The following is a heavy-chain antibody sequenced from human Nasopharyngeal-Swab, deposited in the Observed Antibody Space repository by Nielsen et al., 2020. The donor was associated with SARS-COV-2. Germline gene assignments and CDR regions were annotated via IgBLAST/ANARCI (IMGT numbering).Heavy chain of an antibody. CDR1: GGSFSGYY. J-gene: IGHJ5*02. D-gene: IGHD6-19*01. V-gene: IGHV4-34*01. CDR2: INHSGST. Sequence: SETLSLTCAVYGGSFSGYYWSWIRQLPGKGLEWIAEINHSGSTNYNPSLQSRVTISVDTSKNQFSLKLSSVTAADTAVYYCARMTPLAVAGGSWFDPWGQGTLVTVSS. CDR3: ARMTPLAVAGGSWFDP.